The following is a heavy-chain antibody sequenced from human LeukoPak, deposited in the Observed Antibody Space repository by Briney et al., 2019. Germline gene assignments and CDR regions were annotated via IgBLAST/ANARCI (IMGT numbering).Heavy chain of an antibody. V-gene: IGHV1-2*02. CDR1: GYTFTGYY. D-gene: IGHD6-19*01. CDR3: ARVRGTGIAVD. J-gene: IGHJ4*02. CDR2: INPNSGGT. Sequence: ASVKVSCKASGYTFTGYYMHWVRQAPGQGLEWMGWINPNSGGTNYAQKFQGRVTMTTDTSTSTAYMELRSLRSDDTAVYYCARVRGTGIAVDWGQGTPVTVSS.